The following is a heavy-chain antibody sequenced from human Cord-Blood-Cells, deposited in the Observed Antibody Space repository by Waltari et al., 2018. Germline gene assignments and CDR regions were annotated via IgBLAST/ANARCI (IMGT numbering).Heavy chain of an antibody. J-gene: IGHJ4*02. Sequence: QLQLQESGPGLVKPSETLSLTCTVSGGSISSSSYYWGWIRQPQGKGLEWSGSIYYRGEPYDHPSPRMRVNISVDTSKSQFSLKLSSVTAADTAVYYCARRSYGSVSYYFDYWGQGTLVTVSS. V-gene: IGHV4-39*01. CDR1: GGSISSSSYY. CDR3: ARRSYGSVSYYFDY. D-gene: IGHD3-10*01. CDR2: IYYRGEP.